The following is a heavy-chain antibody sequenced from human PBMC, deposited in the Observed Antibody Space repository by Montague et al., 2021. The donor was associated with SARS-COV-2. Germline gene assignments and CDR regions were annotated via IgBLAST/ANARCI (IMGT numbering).Heavy chain of an antibody. CDR1: GDSVSSNSAA. V-gene: IGHV6-1*01. J-gene: IGHJ6*02. Sequence: CAISGDSVSSNSAAWNWIRQSPSRGLEWLGRTYYRSKWYNDYAVSVKSRITINPDTSKNQFSLQLNSVTPEDTAVYYCASGRTVPYSSSWTTLYYYYGMDVWGQGTTVTVSS. CDR2: TYYRSKWYN. CDR3: ASGRTVPYSSSWTTLYYYYGMDV. D-gene: IGHD6-13*01.